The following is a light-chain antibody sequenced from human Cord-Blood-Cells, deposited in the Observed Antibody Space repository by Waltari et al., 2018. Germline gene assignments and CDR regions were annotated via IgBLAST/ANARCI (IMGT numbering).Light chain of an antibody. CDR1: SSDVGGYNY. CDR2: EVS. CDR3: SSYAGSNNV. V-gene: IGLV2-8*01. J-gene: IGLJ3*02. Sequence: QSALTQPPSASGSPGQSVTISCTGTSSDVGGYNYVSWYQQPPGKAPQLIIYEVSKRPSGVPDRFSGSNSGTTASLTVSVLQAEDEADYYCSSYAGSNNVFGGGTKLTVL.